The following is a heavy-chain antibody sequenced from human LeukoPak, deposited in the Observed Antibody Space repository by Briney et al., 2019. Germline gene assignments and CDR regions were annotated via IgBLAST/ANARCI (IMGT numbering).Heavy chain of an antibody. J-gene: IGHJ4*02. CDR3: ARASGPFDY. CDR2: IWYDGSNK. CDR1: GFSFSTYG. Sequence: GRPLRLSCAASGFSFSTYGMHWVRQAPGKGLEWMAVIWYDGSNKYYADSVKGRFTISRDNSKNTLYLQMNSLRAEDTALYYCARASGPFDYWGQGTLVTVSS. V-gene: IGHV3-33*01. D-gene: IGHD3-10*01.